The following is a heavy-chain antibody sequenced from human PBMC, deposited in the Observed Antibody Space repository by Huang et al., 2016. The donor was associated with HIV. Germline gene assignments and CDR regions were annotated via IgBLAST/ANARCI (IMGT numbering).Heavy chain of an antibody. V-gene: IGHV5-51*01. CDR3: ARLIGSPSFYYGLDV. D-gene: IGHD3-10*01. Sequence: EVQLVQSGAEVKKPGESLKISCKGSGYRFRSNWIGWVRQMPGKGLEWMGIIYPGDSDTRYSPSFQGQVNSSADKSINTAYLQWSSLKASDTAMYYCARLIGSPSFYYGLDVWGQGTTVTVSS. CDR1: GYRFRSNW. J-gene: IGHJ6*02. CDR2: IYPGDSDT.